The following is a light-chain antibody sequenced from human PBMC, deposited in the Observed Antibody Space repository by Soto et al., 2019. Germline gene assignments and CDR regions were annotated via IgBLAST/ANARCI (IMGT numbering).Light chain of an antibody. V-gene: IGKV1-6*01. CDR1: EAIRSA. Sequence: AIQLTQSPSSLSASVGDRVTITCRASEAIRSALGWYQQKPGKVPKLLIYAASILQSGVPSRFSGSGSGTDFTLTISSLQPEDFATYYCQQYENLPTFGQGTRLEI. CDR3: QQYENLPT. J-gene: IGKJ5*01. CDR2: AAS.